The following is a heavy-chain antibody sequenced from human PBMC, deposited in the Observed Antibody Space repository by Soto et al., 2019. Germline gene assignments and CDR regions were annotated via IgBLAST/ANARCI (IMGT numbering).Heavy chain of an antibody. Sequence: PSETLSLTCAVSGGXISSGGYSWSXIRQPPGKGLEWIGYIYHSGSTYYNPSLKSRVTISVDRSKNQFSLKLSSVTAADTSVYYCARDYRSVARWFDPWGQGALDSVSS. D-gene: IGHD3-16*02. J-gene: IGHJ5*02. V-gene: IGHV4-30-2*01. CDR3: ARDYRSVARWFDP. CDR1: GGXISSGGYS. CDR2: IYHSGST.